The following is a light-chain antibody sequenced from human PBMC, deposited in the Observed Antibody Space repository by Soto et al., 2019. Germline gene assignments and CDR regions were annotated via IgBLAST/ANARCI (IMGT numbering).Light chain of an antibody. CDR3: QKYGNSPPIT. V-gene: IGKV3-20*01. CDR2: GAS. J-gene: IGKJ5*01. CDR1: QSVSSSY. Sequence: EIVLTQSPGTLSLSPGERATLSCRASQSVSSSYLGWYQQKPGQAPRLLIYGASSRATGIPDRFSGSGSGTDFTLTISRLEPEDFAVYYCQKYGNSPPITFGQGTDWRL.